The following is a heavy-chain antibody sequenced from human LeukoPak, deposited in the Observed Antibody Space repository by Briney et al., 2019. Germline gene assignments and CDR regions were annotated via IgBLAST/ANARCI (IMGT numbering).Heavy chain of an antibody. CDR1: GYTFTSYG. V-gene: IGHV1-18*01. D-gene: IGHD3-3*01. CDR2: ISAYNGNT. J-gene: IGHJ4*02. Sequence: ASVKVSCKASGYTFTSYGTSWVRQAPGQGLEWMGWISAYNGNTNYAQKLQGRVTMTTDTSTSTAYMELRSLRSDDTAVYYCARGNYDFWSGYYTGLDYWGQGTLVTVSS. CDR3: ARGNYDFWSGYYTGLDY.